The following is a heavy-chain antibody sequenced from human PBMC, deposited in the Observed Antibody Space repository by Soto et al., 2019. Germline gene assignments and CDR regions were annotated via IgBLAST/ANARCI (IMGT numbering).Heavy chain of an antibody. J-gene: IGHJ3*02. V-gene: IGHV3-30-3*01. D-gene: IGHD3-22*01. CDR1: GFTFSSYA. CDR3: ARGFTMIVVVIANAFDI. Sequence: TGGSLRLSCAASGFTFSSYAMHWVRQAPGKGLEWVAVISYDGSNKYYADSVKGRFTISRDNSKNTLYLQMNSLRAEDTAVYYCARGFTMIVVVIANAFDIWGQGTMVTVSS. CDR2: ISYDGSNK.